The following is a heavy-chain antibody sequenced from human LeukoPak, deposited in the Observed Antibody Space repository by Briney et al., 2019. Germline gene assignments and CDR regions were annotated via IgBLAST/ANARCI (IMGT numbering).Heavy chain of an antibody. J-gene: IGHJ6*02. D-gene: IGHD3-16*01. V-gene: IGHV3-30*04. Sequence: HPGGSLRLSCVGSGFTFSTYAFHWVRQAPGKGLEWVAVMSYDGDTNYYADSVKGRFTISRDNSKNTLYMQVSSLRAEDTAVYYCARDLDEEFGRDGYYYAMDVWGQGTTVTVSS. CDR2: MSYDGDTN. CDR1: GFTFSTYA. CDR3: ARDLDEEFGRDGYYYAMDV.